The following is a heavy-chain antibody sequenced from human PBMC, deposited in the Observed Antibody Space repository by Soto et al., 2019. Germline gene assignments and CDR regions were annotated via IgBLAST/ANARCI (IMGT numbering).Heavy chain of an antibody. V-gene: IGHV3-21*01. D-gene: IGHD3-10*01. CDR1: GCTCSSYS. CDR3: ARCMGFDGSGYAFFGS. J-gene: IGHJ4*02. CDR2: ISSSSSYI. Sequence: GSMRLSCTASGCTCSSYSMNWVLKEPGKGLEWVSCISSSSSYIYYADSVKGRFTVSRDDAEKSLYLQMNSLRAEDTAIYYCARCMGFDGSGYAFFGSWGQGTHVSVSS.